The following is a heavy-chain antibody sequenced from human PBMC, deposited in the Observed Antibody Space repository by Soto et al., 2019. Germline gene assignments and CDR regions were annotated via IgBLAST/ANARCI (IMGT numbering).Heavy chain of an antibody. CDR3: ATMVVRAFDI. J-gene: IGHJ3*02. CDR2: IYTGGTT. CDR1: GLTGATDY. V-gene: IGHV3-53*01. D-gene: IGHD2-8*01. Sequence: EVQLMESGGGLIQPGGSLRLSCAVSGLTGATDYMGWVRQAPGKGPDWVSVIYTGGTTNYGDSVKGRFSISRDKSKNTLYLQMNNLRVEDSAVYYCATMVVRAFDIWGHGTMVTVSS.